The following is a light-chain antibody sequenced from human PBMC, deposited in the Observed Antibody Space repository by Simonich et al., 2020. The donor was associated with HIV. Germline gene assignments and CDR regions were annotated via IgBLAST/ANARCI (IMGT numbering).Light chain of an antibody. J-gene: IGLJ2*01. CDR1: ISDVGGYNY. CDR3: SSYAGGNNLI. CDR2: DVS. V-gene: IGLV2-8*01. Sequence: QSALTQPPSASGSPGQSVTISCTGTISDVGGYNYVSWYQQHPGKAPKLIIYDVSKRPSGVSNRVSSSKSGNTASLTISGLQAEDEADYYCSSYAGGNNLIFGGGTKLTVL.